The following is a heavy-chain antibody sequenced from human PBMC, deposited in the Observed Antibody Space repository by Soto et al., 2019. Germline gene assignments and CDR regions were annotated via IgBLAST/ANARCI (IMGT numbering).Heavy chain of an antibody. J-gene: IGHJ4*02. Sequence: EVQLVESGGGLVQPGGSLRLSCAASGFTFSDNSMNWVRQAPGKGLEWVSFISSSSSNIYYADSVKGRFTISRDNAKNSLDLQINSLRDEDTAVYYCATYHFDASGYTDYDFEYWGQGTLVTVSS. CDR3: ATYHFDASGYTDYDFEY. V-gene: IGHV3-48*02. CDR2: ISSSSSNI. D-gene: IGHD3-22*01. CDR1: GFTFSDNS.